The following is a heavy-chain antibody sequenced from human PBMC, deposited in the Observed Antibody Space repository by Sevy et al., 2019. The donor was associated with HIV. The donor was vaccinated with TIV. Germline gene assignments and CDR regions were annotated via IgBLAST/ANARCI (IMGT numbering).Heavy chain of an antibody. V-gene: IGHV3-21*03. D-gene: IGHD5-18*01. Sequence: GGCLRLSCTAAGFTFSGYTMNWVRQAPGKGLEWICSISSTSSYIEYADAVKGRFTISRDNAKNSLYLQMNSLTAEDTAVYFCVRATYISGSDYFDYWGQGTLVTVSS. CDR3: VRATYISGSDYFDY. J-gene: IGHJ4*02. CDR1: GFTFSGYT. CDR2: ISSTSSYI.